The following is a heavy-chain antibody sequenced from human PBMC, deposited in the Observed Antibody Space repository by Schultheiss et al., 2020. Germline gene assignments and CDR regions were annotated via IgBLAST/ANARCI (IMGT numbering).Heavy chain of an antibody. CDR3: AREALLHDAFDI. V-gene: IGHV4-30-4*01. Sequence: SETLSLTCTVSGGSISSGDYYWSWIRQPPGKGLEWIGYIYYSGSAYYNPSLKSRVTISADTSKNQFSLKLSSVTAAETAVYYCAREALLHDAFDIWGQGTVGTVSS. J-gene: IGHJ3*02. CDR2: IYYSGSA. CDR1: GGSISSGDYY.